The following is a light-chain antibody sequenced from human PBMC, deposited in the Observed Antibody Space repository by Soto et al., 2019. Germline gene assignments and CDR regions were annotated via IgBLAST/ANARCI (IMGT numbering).Light chain of an antibody. CDR3: QQYDSLPYT. Sequence: DIHMTQSPSSLSSSVGDRVTISCQASQDITNYLNWYQQKPGKAPKLLIYDASNLGAGVPSRFSGSGCATHLSFTITGLRPEDMATYYCQQYDSLPYTFGQGTKLEI. J-gene: IGKJ2*01. CDR2: DAS. V-gene: IGKV1-33*01. CDR1: QDITNY.